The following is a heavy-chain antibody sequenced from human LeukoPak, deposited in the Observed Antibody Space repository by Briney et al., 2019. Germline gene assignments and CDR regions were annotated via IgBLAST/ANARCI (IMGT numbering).Heavy chain of an antibody. CDR2: IWYDGSNK. J-gene: IGHJ4*02. Sequence: GGSLRLSCAASGFTFSSYGMHWVRQAPGKGLEWVAVIWYDGSNKYYADSVKGRFTISRDNSKNTLYLRMNSLRAEDTAVYYCARDGPDYDYVWGSYRAPPPLDYWGQGTLVTVSS. D-gene: IGHD3-16*02. CDR1: GFTFSSYG. V-gene: IGHV3-33*01. CDR3: ARDGPDYDYVWGSYRAPPPLDY.